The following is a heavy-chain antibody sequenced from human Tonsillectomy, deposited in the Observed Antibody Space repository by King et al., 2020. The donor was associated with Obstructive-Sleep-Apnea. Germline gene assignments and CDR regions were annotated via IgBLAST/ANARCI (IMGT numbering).Heavy chain of an antibody. CDR1: GYTFTRYD. CDR2: MNPNTGNT. V-gene: IGHV1-8*01. D-gene: IGHD2-2*02. J-gene: IGHJ6*02. Sequence: VQLVESGAEVKKPGASVKVSCKASGYTFTRYDINWVRQATGQGLEWIGWMNPNTGNTGYAQKFQGRVTMTRDTSLNTVYMELRNLTSDDTAMYYCATLGYCNSHNCYIYDYYGLDVWGQGTTVTVSS. CDR3: ATLGYCNSHNCYIYDYYGLDV.